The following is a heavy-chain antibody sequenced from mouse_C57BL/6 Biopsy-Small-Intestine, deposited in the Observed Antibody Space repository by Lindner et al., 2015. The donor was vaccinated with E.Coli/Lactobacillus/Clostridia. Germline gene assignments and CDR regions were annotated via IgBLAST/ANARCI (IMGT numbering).Heavy chain of an antibody. D-gene: IGHD2-4*01. J-gene: IGHJ2*01. V-gene: IGHV1-64*01. CDR3: ARAFLHYYDSSGNYYFDY. Sequence: SVKVSCKTSGHTFTNDYMHWVRQAPGQGLEWMGFINPRGDSTTYAQKFQGRVSMTRDTSTTTVYMELSSLRSEDTAVYYCARAFLHYYDSSGNYYFDYGGQGTLVTVSS. CDR2: INPRGDST. CDR1: GHTFTNDY.